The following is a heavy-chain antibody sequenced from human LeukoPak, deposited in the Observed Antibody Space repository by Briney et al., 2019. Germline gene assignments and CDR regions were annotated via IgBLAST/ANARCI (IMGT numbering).Heavy chain of an antibody. Sequence: SGGSLRLSCAASGFTFSSYAMHWVRQAPGKGLEWVAVISYDGSNKYYADSVKGRFTISRDNSKNTLYLQMNSLRAEDTAVYYCARDDYSGSYGTGAFDIRGQGTMVTVSS. J-gene: IGHJ3*02. V-gene: IGHV3-30*04. D-gene: IGHD1-26*01. CDR3: ARDDYSGSYGTGAFDI. CDR1: GFTFSSYA. CDR2: ISYDGSNK.